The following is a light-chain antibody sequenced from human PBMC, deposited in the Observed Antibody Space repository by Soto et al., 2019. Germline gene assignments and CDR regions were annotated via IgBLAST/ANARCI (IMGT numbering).Light chain of an antibody. Sequence: EIVMTQSPATLSVSPGERVTLSCRASQSVSRFLAWYQQRPGQAPRLLIYDTSTRATGVPARFSGSGSGTEFTLTISSLQSEDFAVYYCQQYNNWPYTFGQGTKLEIK. J-gene: IGKJ2*01. CDR1: QSVSRF. V-gene: IGKV3-15*01. CDR3: QQYNNWPYT. CDR2: DTS.